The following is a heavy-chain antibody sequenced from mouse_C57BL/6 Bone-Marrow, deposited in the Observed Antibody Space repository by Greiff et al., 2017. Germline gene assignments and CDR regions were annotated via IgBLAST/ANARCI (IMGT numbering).Heavy chain of an antibody. D-gene: IGHD6-1*01. V-gene: IGHV1-59*01. Sequence: QVQLQQPGAELVRPGTSVTLSCKASGYTFTSYWMHWVKQRPGQGLEWIGVIDPSDSYTNYNQKFKGKATLTVDTSSSTAYMQLSSLTSEDSAVYYCASSPWFAYWGQGTLVTVSA. CDR3: ASSPWFAY. CDR1: GYTFTSYW. J-gene: IGHJ3*01. CDR2: IDPSDSYT.